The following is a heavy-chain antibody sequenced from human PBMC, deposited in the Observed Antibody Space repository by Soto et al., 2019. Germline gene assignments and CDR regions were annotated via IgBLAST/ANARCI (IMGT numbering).Heavy chain of an antibody. CDR1: GFPFSAYT. Sequence: LESGGGQAQPGGSLRLSCAASGFPFSAYTMSWLRQTPGKGPEWVAATAGRGTKSFYADSVKGRFTGSRDNSRNTLFLQRTNMRAEDTEVYYCARDGVTGNDKRDWFDPWGQGTLVIVSS. CDR3: ARDGVTGNDKRDWFDP. D-gene: IGHD1-1*01. V-gene: IGHV3-23*01. J-gene: IGHJ5*02. CDR2: TAGRGTKS.